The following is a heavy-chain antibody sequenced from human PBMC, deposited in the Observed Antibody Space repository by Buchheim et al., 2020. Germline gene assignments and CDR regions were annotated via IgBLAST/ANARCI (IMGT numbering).Heavy chain of an antibody. J-gene: IGHJ5*02. D-gene: IGHD3-3*01. CDR2: IYPGDSST. Sequence: EIQLVQSGAEVKKPGESLKISCKGSGDSFSNYWIGWARQVPGKGLEWMGIIYPGDSSTRYSPPFQGQVTFSADKSISSVYLQWSSLKTSDTAMYYCARLWGGSRESWGQGTL. CDR3: ARLWGGSRES. V-gene: IGHV5-51*01. CDR1: GDSFSNYW.